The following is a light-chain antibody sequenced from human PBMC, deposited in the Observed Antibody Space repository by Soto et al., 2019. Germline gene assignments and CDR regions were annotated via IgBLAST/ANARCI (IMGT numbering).Light chain of an antibody. Sequence: EIVMTQSPATLSVSPGERATLSCRASQSISSNLAWYQQKPGQAPRLLIYDASIRATGIPARFSGSGSGTEFTLTISSLQSEDFAVYYCQQYNNWPPWTVGQGTKVEIK. CDR2: DAS. J-gene: IGKJ1*01. V-gene: IGKV3-15*01. CDR1: QSISSN. CDR3: QQYNNWPPWT.